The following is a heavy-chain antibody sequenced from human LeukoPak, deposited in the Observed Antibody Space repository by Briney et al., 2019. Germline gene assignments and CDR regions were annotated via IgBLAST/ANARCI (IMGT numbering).Heavy chain of an antibody. J-gene: IGHJ4*02. Sequence: GGSLRLSCAASGFIFSNYAMSWVRQAPGKGLEWVSGISGGGGYTYYADSVKGRFTISRDNSKSTLYLQMNSLRAEDMAIYYRAKTDYGDYWGQGTLVTVSS. CDR3: AKTDYGDY. V-gene: IGHV3-23*01. CDR1: GFIFSNYA. CDR2: ISGGGGYT.